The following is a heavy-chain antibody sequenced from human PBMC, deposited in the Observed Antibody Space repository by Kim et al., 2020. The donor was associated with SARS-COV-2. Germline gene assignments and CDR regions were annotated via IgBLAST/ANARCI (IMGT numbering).Heavy chain of an antibody. V-gene: IGHV3-30*04. J-gene: IGHJ6*02. CDR3: ARAEMVTHYYYYGMDV. D-gene: IGHD5-18*01. Sequence: GGSLRLSCAASGFTFSSYAMHWVRQAPGKGLEWVAVISYDGSNKYYADSVKGRFTISRDNSKNTLYLQMNSLRAEDTAVYYCARAEMVTHYYYYGMDVWGQGTTVTVSS. CDR1: GFTFSSYA. CDR2: ISYDGSNK.